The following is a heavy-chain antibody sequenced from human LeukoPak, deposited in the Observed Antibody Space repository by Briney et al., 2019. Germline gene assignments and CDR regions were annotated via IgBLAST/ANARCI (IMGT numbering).Heavy chain of an antibody. J-gene: IGHJ4*02. CDR3: ARTAYSRGHGSFFDY. CDR1: GFTFSSFA. V-gene: IGHV3-23*01. D-gene: IGHD6-13*01. CDR2: ISDSGGTT. Sequence: GGSLRLSCAVSGFTFSSFAMSWVRQPPGKGLEWLSVISDSGGTTFYADSVKGRFTISRDNSKNTLYLQMNSLRAEDTAVYYCARTAYSRGHGSFFDYWGQGTLVTVSS.